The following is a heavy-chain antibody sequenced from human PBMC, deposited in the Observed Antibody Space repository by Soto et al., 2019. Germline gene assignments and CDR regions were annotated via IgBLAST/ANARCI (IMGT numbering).Heavy chain of an antibody. J-gene: IGHJ4*02. D-gene: IGHD3-22*01. Sequence: QVQLVESGGGVVQPGRSLRLSCAASGFTFSSYGMHWVRQAPGKGLEWVAVISSDGSNKYYADSVKGRFTISRDNSKNTLYLQMNSLRAEDTAVYYCANENYYDSRGYVDYWGQGTLVTVSS. V-gene: IGHV3-30*18. CDR3: ANENYYDSRGYVDY. CDR2: ISSDGSNK. CDR1: GFTFSSYG.